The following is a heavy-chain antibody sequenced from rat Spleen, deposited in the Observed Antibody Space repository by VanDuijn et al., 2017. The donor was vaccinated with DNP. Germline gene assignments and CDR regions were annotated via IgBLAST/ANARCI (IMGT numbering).Heavy chain of an antibody. CDR3: VRRGGKGLFSK. J-gene: IGHJ3*01. CDR2: IVYDGSSS. V-gene: IGHV5-7*01. Sequence: EVKLVASGGGLVQPGRSLKLSCAASGVTFSDYSMAWVRQAPKKGPEWVATIVYDGSSSYYGDSVKGRFIVSRDNAKSTLDLQMDSLRSEDTATYYCVRRGGKGLFSKWGQGTLVTVSS. D-gene: IGHD3-1*01. CDR1: GVTFSDYS.